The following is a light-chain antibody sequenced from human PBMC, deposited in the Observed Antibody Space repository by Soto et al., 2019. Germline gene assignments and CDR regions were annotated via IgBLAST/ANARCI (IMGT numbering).Light chain of an antibody. CDR1: ISNIGHNY. J-gene: IGLJ1*01. CDR2: DND. V-gene: IGLV1-51*01. Sequence: VLTQPPSVSAAPGPNVTISCSGSISNIGHNYVSWYQQLPGTAPKLLIYDNDKRPSGIPDRFSGSKSATSATLGITGLQTGDEADYYCGTWDNSLSAGVYGTGTKVTVL. CDR3: GTWDNSLSAGV.